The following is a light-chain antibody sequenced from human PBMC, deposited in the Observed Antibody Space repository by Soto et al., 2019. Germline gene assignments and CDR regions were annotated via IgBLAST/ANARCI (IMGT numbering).Light chain of an antibody. CDR2: GAS. CDR3: QQYGSSQWT. Sequence: EIVLTQSPGTLSLSPGERATLSCRASQSVSSSYLAWYQQKPGQAPRLLIYGASSRATGIPDRFSGSGSGTDFPLTISRVGPEDVSVYYCQQYGSSQWTFGQGTKVEIK. J-gene: IGKJ1*01. CDR1: QSVSSSY. V-gene: IGKV3-20*01.